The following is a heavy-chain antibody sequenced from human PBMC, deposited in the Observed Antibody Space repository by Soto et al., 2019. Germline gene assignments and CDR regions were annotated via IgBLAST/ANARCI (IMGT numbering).Heavy chain of an antibody. CDR3: ARDERIQLWSHYYYGMDV. Sequence: ASVKVSCKASGYTFTSYYMHWVRQAPGQGLEWMGIINPSGGSTSYAQKFQGRVTMIRDTSTSTVYMELSSLRSEDTAVYYCARDERIQLWSHYYYGMDVWGQGTTVTVSS. J-gene: IGHJ6*02. CDR2: INPSGGST. CDR1: GYTFTSYY. D-gene: IGHD5-18*01. V-gene: IGHV1-46*01.